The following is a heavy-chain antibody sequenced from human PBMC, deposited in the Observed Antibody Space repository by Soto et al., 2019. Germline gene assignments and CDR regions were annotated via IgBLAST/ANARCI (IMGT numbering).Heavy chain of an antibody. J-gene: IGHJ4*02. CDR1: GFTFSSYA. D-gene: IGHD3-22*01. CDR3: AKDTQNYYDSSGY. CDR2: ISGSGGST. Sequence: GGSLRLSCAASGFTFSSYAMSWVRQAPGKGLEWVSAISGSGGSTYYADSVKGRFTISRDNSKNTLYLQMNSPRAEDTAVYYCAKDTQNYYDSSGYWGQGTLVTVSS. V-gene: IGHV3-23*01.